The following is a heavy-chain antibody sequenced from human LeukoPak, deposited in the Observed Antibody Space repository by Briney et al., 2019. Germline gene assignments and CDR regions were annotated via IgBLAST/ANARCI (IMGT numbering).Heavy chain of an antibody. Sequence: PSQTLSLTCTVSGGSISSGGYYWSWIRQHPGKGLEWIGYIYYSGSTYYNPSLKSRVTISVDRSKNQFSLKLSSVTAADTAVYYCARSPPPPYNWFDPWGQGTLVTVSS. CDR3: ARSPPPPYNWFDP. CDR1: GGSISSGGYY. J-gene: IGHJ5*02. V-gene: IGHV4-31*03. CDR2: IYYSGST.